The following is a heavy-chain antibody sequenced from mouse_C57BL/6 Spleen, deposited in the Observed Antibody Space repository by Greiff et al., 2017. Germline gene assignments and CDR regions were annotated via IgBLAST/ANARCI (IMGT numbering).Heavy chain of an antibody. J-gene: IGHJ3*01. V-gene: IGHV5-17*01. D-gene: IGHD1-1*01. CDR3: ASYYGSSFPWFAY. CDR1: GFTFSDYG. CDR2: ISSGSSTI. Sequence: EVHLVESGGGLVKPGGSLKLSCAASGFTFSDYGMHWVRQAPEKGLEWVAYISSGSSTIYYADTVKGRFTISRDNAKNTLFLQMTSLRSEDTAMYYCASYYGSSFPWFAYWGQGTLVTVSA.